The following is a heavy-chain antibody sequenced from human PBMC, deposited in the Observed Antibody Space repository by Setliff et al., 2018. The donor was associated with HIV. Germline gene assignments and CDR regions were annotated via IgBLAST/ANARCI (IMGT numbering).Heavy chain of an antibody. J-gene: IGHJ1*01. CDR1: GFTFSTYW. D-gene: IGHD2-15*01. Sequence: LRLSCAASGFTFSTYWMHWVRQAPGKGLEWVAIIWYDGSNKKYAESAKGRFTISRDNSENTLYLQMNSLRVEDTAVYYCAKETVDCSGGSCSKYLQHWGQGTLVTVSS. CDR3: AKETVDCSGGSCSKYLQH. V-gene: IGHV3-33*06. CDR2: IWYDGSNK.